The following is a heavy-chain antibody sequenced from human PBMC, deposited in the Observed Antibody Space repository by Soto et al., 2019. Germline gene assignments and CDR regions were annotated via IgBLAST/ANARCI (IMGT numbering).Heavy chain of an antibody. Sequence: EVPLLESGGGLVQPGGSLRLSCAAPGFTFSNYAMNWVRQAPGKGLEWVSVISGSGGSTYYADSVKGRFTISRDNSKNTLYLQMNSLRGEDTAVYYCARRSSGWYCDYWGQGTLVTVSS. CDR2: ISGSGGST. V-gene: IGHV3-23*01. J-gene: IGHJ4*02. D-gene: IGHD6-19*01. CDR1: GFTFSNYA. CDR3: ARRSSGWYCDY.